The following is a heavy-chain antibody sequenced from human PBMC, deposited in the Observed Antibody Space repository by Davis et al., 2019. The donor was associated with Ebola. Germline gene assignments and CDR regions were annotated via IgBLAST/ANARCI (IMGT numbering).Heavy chain of an antibody. CDR1: GYTFTSYY. CDR3: ATDSSIAARF. Sequence: ASVTVSCKASGYTFTSYYMHWVRQAPGQGLEWMGIINPSGGSTSYAQKFQGRVTITADKSTSTAYMELSSLRSEDTAVYYCATDSSIAARFWGQGTLVTVSS. CDR2: INPSGGST. J-gene: IGHJ4*02. D-gene: IGHD6-6*01. V-gene: IGHV1-46*01.